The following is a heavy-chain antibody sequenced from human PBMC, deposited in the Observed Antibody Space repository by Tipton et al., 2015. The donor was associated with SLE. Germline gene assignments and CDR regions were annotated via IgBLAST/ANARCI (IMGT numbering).Heavy chain of an antibody. CDR1: VDTISDHY. D-gene: IGHD6-19*01. Sequence: TLSLTCTVSVDTISDHYCSWIRQPPGKGLEWIGYISYSGSTNYRPSLQSRVTISLDTSKTQFSLKLRSVTAADTAIYYCARGGYSSGWYGDYLVYCGQGTLVTVSS. V-gene: IGHV4-59*11. CDR2: ISYSGST. CDR3: ARGGYSSGWYGDYLVY. J-gene: IGHJ4*02.